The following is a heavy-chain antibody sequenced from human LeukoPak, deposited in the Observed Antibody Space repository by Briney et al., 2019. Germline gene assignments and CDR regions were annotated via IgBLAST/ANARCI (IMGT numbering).Heavy chain of an antibody. V-gene: IGHV3-30-3*01. CDR3: ARADKRGGVVVSLFDY. D-gene: IGHD2-2*01. CDR1: GFTFSSYA. CDR2: ISYDGSNK. Sequence: QPGRSLRLSCAASGFTFSSYAMHWVRQAPGKGLEWVAVISYDGSNKYYADSVKGRFTISRDNSKNTLYLQMNSLRAEDTAVYYCARADKRGGVVVSLFDYWGQGTLVTVSS. J-gene: IGHJ4*02.